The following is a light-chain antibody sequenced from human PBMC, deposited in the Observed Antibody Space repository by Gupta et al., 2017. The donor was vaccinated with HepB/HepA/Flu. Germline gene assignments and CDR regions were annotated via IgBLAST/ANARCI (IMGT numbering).Light chain of an antibody. V-gene: IGKV3-20*01. Sequence: ETVLTQTPGILSLSPGEGATLFCKASQTVISDYVAWYQQKPGQAPRLLVYGASRRSADIPDRFSGSGSGTDFTLTIRRLEPEDFALYYCQRYGSSPVTFGQGTRLEIK. CDR3: QRYGSSPVT. J-gene: IGKJ5*01. CDR2: GAS. CDR1: QTVISDY.